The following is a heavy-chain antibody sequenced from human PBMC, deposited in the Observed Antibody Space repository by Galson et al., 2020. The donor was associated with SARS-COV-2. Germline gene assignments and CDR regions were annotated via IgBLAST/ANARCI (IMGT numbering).Heavy chain of an antibody. V-gene: IGHV4-34*01. J-gene: IGHJ2*01. D-gene: IGHD4-17*01. CDR1: GGSFSGYY. Sequence: SETLSLTCAVFGGSFSGYYWTWIRQPPGKGLEWIGAINHSGNTNYNPSPKSRVTISVDTSKNQFSLRLTSVTAADTAVYHCVRGSIMTTSLYFDLWGRGTLVTVSS. CDR2: INHSGNT. CDR3: VRGSIMTTSLYFDL.